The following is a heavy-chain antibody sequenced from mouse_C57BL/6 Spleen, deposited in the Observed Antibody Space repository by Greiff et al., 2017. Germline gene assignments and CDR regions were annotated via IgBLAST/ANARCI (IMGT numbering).Heavy chain of an antibody. D-gene: IGHD2-5*01. CDR3: TRKDSNCVGAWFAY. J-gene: IGHJ3*01. V-gene: IGHV1-5*01. Sequence: EVQLQQSGTVLARPGASVKMSCKTSGYTFTSYWMHWVKQRPGQGLEWIGAIYPGNSDTSYNQKFKGKAKLTAVTSASTAYMELSSLTNEDSAVYYGTRKDSNCVGAWFAYWGQGTLVTVSA. CDR2: IYPGNSDT. CDR1: GYTFTSYW.